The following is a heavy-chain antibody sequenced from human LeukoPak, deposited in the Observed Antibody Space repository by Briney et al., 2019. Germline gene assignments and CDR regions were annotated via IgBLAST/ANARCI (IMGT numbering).Heavy chain of an antibody. CDR1: GFTFSSYA. J-gene: IGHJ4*02. CDR3: ARELVAAALVDY. V-gene: IGHV3-30-3*01. D-gene: IGHD6-13*01. CDR2: ISYDGSNK. Sequence: GRSLRLSCAASGFTFSSYAMHWVRQAPGKGLEWVAVISYDGSNKYYADSVKGRFTISRDNSKNTLYLQMNSLRAEDTAVYYCARELVAAALVDYWGQGTLVTVSS.